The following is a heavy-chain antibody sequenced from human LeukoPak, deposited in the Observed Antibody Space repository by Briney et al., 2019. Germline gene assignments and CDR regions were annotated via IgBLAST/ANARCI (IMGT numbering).Heavy chain of an antibody. CDR2: IYHSGST. J-gene: IGHJ4*02. D-gene: IGHD6-19*01. V-gene: IGHV4-38-2*02. Sequence: ASETLSLTCTVSGYSISSGYYWGWIRQPPGKGLEWIGSIYHSGSTYYNPSLKSRVTISVDTSKNQFSLKLSSVTAADTAVYYCARLGSSGWSPYFDYWGQGTLVTVSS. CDR3: ARLGSSGWSPYFDY. CDR1: GYSISSGYY.